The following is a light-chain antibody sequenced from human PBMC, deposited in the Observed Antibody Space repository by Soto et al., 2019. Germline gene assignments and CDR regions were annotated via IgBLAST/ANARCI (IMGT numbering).Light chain of an antibody. Sequence: QSALTQPASVSGSPGQSITISCTGTSSDVGAYSLVSWYQQHPGKAPKLMIFEVSQRPSGVSNRFSGSKSGNTASLTISGLQSEDEADYYCCSYAGSRRVFGTGTKLTVL. CDR3: CSYAGSRRV. J-gene: IGLJ1*01. CDR2: EVS. CDR1: SSDVGAYSL. V-gene: IGLV2-23*02.